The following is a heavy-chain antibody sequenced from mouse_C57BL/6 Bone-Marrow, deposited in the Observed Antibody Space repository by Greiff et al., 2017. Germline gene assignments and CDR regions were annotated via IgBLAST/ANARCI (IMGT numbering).Heavy chain of an antibody. J-gene: IGHJ4*01. CDR3: VGHVLEGDAMDY. V-gene: IGHV10-1*01. Sequence: VKDRFTISRDDSESMLYLQMNNLKTEETAMYYCVGHVLEGDAMDYWGQGTLVTVSS. D-gene: IGHD2-14*01.